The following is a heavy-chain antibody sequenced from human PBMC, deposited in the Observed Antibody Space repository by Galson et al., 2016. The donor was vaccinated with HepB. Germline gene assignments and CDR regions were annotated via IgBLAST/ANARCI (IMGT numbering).Heavy chain of an antibody. CDR1: GFTFSTYW. V-gene: IGHV3-74*01. Sequence: SLRLSCAPSGFTFSTYWMHWVRQPPGKGLVWVSRINRDGSIIDYADSVKGRFTTSRDNAKNTLYLQMHSLRAEDTAVYYCVRGLAGVDDHWGQGTMVTVSS. CDR2: INRDGSII. D-gene: IGHD2-21*01. CDR3: VRGLAGVDDH. J-gene: IGHJ4*02.